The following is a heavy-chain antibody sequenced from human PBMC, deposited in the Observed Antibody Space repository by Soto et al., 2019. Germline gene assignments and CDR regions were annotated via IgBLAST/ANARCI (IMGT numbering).Heavy chain of an antibody. V-gene: IGHV1-58*01. CDR1: GFTFTSSA. CDR3: AAGTPIAATYYYYYGMDI. J-gene: IGHJ6*02. D-gene: IGHD6-13*01. Sequence: ASVKVSCKASGFTFTSSAVQWVRQARGQSLEWIGWIVVGSGNTNYAQKFQERVTITRDMSTSTAYMELSSLRSEDTAVYYCAAGTPIAATYYYYYGMDIWGQGTTVTVSS. CDR2: IVVGSGNT.